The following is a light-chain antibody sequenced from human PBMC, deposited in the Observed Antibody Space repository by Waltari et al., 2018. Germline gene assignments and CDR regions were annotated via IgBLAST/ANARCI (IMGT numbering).Light chain of an antibody. CDR3: QQYGSSPRT. Sequence: EIVLTQSPGTLSLSPGERATLSCRASQSVSSSYLAWYQQKPGQAPRLLIYGASNRATGIPDRFSGSGSGTDFTLTISRLAPEDFAMYYCQQYGSSPRTFGGGTKVEIK. V-gene: IGKV3-20*01. J-gene: IGKJ4*01. CDR2: GAS. CDR1: QSVSSSY.